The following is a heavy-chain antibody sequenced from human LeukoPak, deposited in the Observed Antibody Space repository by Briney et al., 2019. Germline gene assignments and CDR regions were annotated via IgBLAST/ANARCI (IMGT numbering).Heavy chain of an antibody. CDR1: GFTFSSYA. J-gene: IGHJ3*02. CDR2: ISGSGETT. D-gene: IGHD3-10*01. V-gene: IGHV3-23*01. CDR3: AKNELLWFGEFDAFDI. Sequence: PGGSLRLSCAATGFTFSSYAMSWVRQAPGKGLECVSGISGSGETTYYADSVRGRSTISRDNSKNMLYLQTNSLRAEDTAVYYCAKNELLWFGEFDAFDIWGQGTMDTVSS.